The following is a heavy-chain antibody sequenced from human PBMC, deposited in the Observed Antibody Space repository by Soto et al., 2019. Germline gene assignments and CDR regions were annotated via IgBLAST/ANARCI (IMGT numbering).Heavy chain of an antibody. CDR3: ARQRTTVVTQAYFDH. Sequence: SETLSLTCIVSSESISSSSYYWGWIRQPPGKGLEWIGSIYYSGRTYYNPSFKSRVTISIDTSKNQFSLKLSSVTATDTAVYYCARQRTTVVTQAYFDHWGQGALVTVSS. CDR2: IYYSGRT. V-gene: IGHV4-39*01. D-gene: IGHD2-21*02. J-gene: IGHJ4*02. CDR1: SESISSSSYY.